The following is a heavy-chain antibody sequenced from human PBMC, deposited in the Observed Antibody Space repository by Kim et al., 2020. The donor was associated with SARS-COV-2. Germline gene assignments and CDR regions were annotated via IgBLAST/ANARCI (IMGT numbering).Heavy chain of an antibody. CDR3: AKDRSPKQRLGPPDY. V-gene: IGHV3-30*18. D-gene: IGHD6-25*01. J-gene: IGHJ4*02. Sequence: GGSLRLSCAASGFTFSSYGMHWVRQAPGKGLEWVAVISYDGSNKYYADSVKGRFTISRDNSKNTLYLQMNSLRAEDTAVYYCAKDRSPKQRLGPPDYWGQGTLVTVSS. CDR2: ISYDGSNK. CDR1: GFTFSSYG.